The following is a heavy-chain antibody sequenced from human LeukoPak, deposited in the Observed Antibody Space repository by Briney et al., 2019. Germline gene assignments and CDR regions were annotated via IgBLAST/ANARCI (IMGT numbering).Heavy chain of an antibody. D-gene: IGHD1-26*01. CDR3: ARDAVGMGGSYYFDY. CDR1: GGSISSYY. J-gene: IGHJ4*02. V-gene: IGHV4-59*01. Sequence: SETLSLTCTVSGGSISSYYWSWIRQPPGKGLEWIGYISYIGNTNYNPSLKSRVTISVDTSKNQFSLELSSVTAADTAVYYCARDAVGMGGSYYFDYWGQGTLVTVSS. CDR2: ISYIGNT.